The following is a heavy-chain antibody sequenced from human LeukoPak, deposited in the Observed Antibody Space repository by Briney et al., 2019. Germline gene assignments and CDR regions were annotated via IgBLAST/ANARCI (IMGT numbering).Heavy chain of an antibody. CDR3: ARDGITGTLANY. D-gene: IGHD1-20*01. CDR2: ISSSSSYI. J-gene: IGHJ4*02. V-gene: IGHV3-21*01. Sequence: GGSLRLSCAASGFTFSSYSMNWVRQAPGKGLEWVSSISSSSSYIYYADSVKGRFTISRDNAKNSLYLQMNSLRAEDTAVYYCARDGITGTLANYWGQGTLVTVSS. CDR1: GFTFSSYS.